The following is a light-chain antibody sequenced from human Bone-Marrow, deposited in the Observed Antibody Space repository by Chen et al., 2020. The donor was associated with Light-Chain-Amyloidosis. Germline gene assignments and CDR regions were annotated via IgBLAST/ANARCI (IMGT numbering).Light chain of an antibody. CDR2: RDN. V-gene: IGLV3-25*03. CDR3: QSADSSGTYEVI. CDR1: NLPTKY. Sequence: SYELTQPTSVSVSPGQTARITCSGDNLPTKYAYWYQQKPGQAPVLGIHRDNERPSGISERFSGSSSGTTATLTISGVKAEDEADYNCQSADSSGTYEVIFGGGTKLTVL. J-gene: IGLJ2*01.